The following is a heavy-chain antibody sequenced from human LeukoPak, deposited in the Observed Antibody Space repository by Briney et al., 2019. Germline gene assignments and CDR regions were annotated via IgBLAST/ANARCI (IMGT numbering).Heavy chain of an antibody. CDR2: TYYRSKWYN. CDR1: GDSVSSNSAT. Sequence: SQTLSLTCAISGDSVSSNSATWNRIRQSPSRGLEWLGRTYYRSKWYNDYAVSVKSRVTINQDTSKNQFSLQLNSVTPEDTAVYYCGRVYSGSHYFDCWGQGTLVTVSS. V-gene: IGHV6-1*01. J-gene: IGHJ4*02. CDR3: GRVYSGSHYFDC. D-gene: IGHD1-26*01.